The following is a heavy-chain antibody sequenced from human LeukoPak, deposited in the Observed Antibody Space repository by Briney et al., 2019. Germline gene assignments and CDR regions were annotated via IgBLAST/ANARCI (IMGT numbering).Heavy chain of an antibody. J-gene: IGHJ4*02. CDR2: ISGSGGSA. CDR3: AKDLSLGLVADFDY. V-gene: IGHV3-23*01. D-gene: IGHD2-21*01. Sequence: GGSLRLSCAASGFTFSSYAMSWVRQAPGKGLEWVSAISGSGGSAYYADSVKGRFTISRDNSKNTLYLQMNSLRAEDTAVYYCAKDLSLGLVADFDYWGQGTLVTVSS. CDR1: GFTFSSYA.